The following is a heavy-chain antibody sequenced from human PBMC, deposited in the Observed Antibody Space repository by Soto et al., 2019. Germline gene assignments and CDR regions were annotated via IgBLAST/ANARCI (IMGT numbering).Heavy chain of an antibody. CDR3: ARDRPRCISTSCRYYFDY. V-gene: IGHV1-69*13. D-gene: IGHD2-2*01. CDR2: IIPIFGTA. CDR1: GGTFSSYA. Sequence: GASVKVSCKASGGTFSSYAISWVRQAPGQGLEWMGGIIPIFGTANYAQKFQGRVTITADESTSTAYMELSSLRSEDTAVYYCARDRPRCISTSCRYYFDYWGQGTLVTVSS. J-gene: IGHJ4*02.